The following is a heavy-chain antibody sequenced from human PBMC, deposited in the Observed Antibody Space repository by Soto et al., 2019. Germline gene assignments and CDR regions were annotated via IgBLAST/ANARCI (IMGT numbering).Heavy chain of an antibody. D-gene: IGHD1-7*01. CDR1: GDSVSSNSAA. CDR2: TYYRSRWYN. V-gene: IGHV6-1*01. Sequence: SQTLSLTCALSGDSVSSNSAAWNWIRLSPSRGLEWLARTYYRSRWYNDYAVSVRSRITVNPDTSKNQFSLQLTSVTPEDTAVYYCAGTTSHQWYYMDVWGKGTKVTVSS. CDR3: AGTTSHQWYYMDV. J-gene: IGHJ6*03.